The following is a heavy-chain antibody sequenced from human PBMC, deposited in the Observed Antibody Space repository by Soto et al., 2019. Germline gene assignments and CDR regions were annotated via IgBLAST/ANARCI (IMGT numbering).Heavy chain of an antibody. Sequence: EVQLVESGGGLVQPGGSLRLSCAASGFTLSNYWMHWVRQAPGKGLVWLSRIINDGSSTDYADSVKGRFTISRDNAKNTLYLQMNSLRVEDMAVYYCARDYFGSGNHWGQGTLVTVSS. CDR1: GFTLSNYW. D-gene: IGHD3-10*01. J-gene: IGHJ5*02. CDR2: IINDGSST. V-gene: IGHV3-74*01. CDR3: ARDYFGSGNH.